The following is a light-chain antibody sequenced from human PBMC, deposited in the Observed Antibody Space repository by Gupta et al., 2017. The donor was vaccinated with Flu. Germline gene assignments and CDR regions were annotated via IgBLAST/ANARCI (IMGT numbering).Light chain of an antibody. CDR1: QSLDTS. Sequence: AALSVSPGERATLSCRASQSLDTSLAWYQQKPGQAPSLLIYDASTRASGIPARFSGSGDGTEFTLTITSRQSEDSAVYYCQQNENWPQSTFGQGTKVEI. CDR2: DAS. CDR3: QQNENWPQST. V-gene: IGKV3-15*01. J-gene: IGKJ2*01.